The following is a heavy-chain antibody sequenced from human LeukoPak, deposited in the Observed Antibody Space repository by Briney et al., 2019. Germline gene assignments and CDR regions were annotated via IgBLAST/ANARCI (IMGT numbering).Heavy chain of an antibody. V-gene: IGHV4-34*01. J-gene: IGHJ4*02. D-gene: IGHD3/OR15-3a*01. CDR2: INHSGST. CDR1: GGSFSGYY. CDR3: ARQTGSGLFILP. Sequence: SETLSLTCAVYGGSFSGYYWSWIRQPPGKGLEWIGGINHSGSTNYNPSLKSRVTISVDTSKNQFSLKLSSVTAADTAVYYCARQTGSGLFILPGGQGTLVTVSS.